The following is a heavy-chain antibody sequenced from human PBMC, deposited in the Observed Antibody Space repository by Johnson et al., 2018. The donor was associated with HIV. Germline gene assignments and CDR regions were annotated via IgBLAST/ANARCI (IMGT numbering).Heavy chain of an antibody. Sequence: VQLVESGGGLVQPGGSLRLSCAASGFTFNSYAMHWVRQAPGRGLEGVAVISYDGSNKYYADSVKGRFTISRDNSKNTLYLQMNSLRAEDTAVFYCARAYNDAFDIWGQGTMVTVSS. CDR1: GFTFNSYA. CDR2: ISYDGSNK. CDR3: ARAYNDAFDI. V-gene: IGHV3-30-3*01. J-gene: IGHJ3*02. D-gene: IGHD5-24*01.